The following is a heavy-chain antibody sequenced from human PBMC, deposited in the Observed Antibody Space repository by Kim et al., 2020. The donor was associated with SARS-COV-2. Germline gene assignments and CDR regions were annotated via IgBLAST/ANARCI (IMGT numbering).Heavy chain of an antibody. CDR3: AKEMATITGGFDY. D-gene: IGHD5-12*01. V-gene: IGHV3-23*01. Sequence: YAASVKGRFTISRDNSKNTLYLQMNSLRAEDTAVYYCAKEMATITGGFDYWGQGTLVTVSS. J-gene: IGHJ4*02.